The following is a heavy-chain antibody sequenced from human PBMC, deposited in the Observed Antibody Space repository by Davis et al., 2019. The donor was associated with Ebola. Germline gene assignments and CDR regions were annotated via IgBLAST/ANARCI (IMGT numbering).Heavy chain of an antibody. CDR1: GYTFTSSG. Sequence: AASVKVSCKASGYTFTSSGISWVRQAPGQGLEWMGWISAYNGNTNYAQKLQGRVTMTTDTSTSTAYMELRSLRSDDTAVYYCARDVEVVGIAAGSYLYYYYGMDVWGQGTTVTVSS. D-gene: IGHD3-10*01. J-gene: IGHJ6*02. CDR2: ISAYNGNT. CDR3: ARDVEVVGIAAGSYLYYYYGMDV. V-gene: IGHV1-18*01.